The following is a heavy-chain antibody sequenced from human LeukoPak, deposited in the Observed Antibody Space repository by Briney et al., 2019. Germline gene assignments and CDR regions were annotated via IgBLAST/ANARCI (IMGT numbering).Heavy chain of an antibody. CDR2: ISSSSSYI. D-gene: IGHD1-14*01. V-gene: IGHV3-21*01. CDR1: GFTFSSYS. Sequence: GGSLRLSCAASGFTFSSYSMNWVRQAPGKGLEWVSSISSSSSYIYHADPVKGRFTISRDDADNSLYLQMSGLRAEDTAVYYCARRNPSDRYGAFDIWGQGTMVTVSS. J-gene: IGHJ3*02. CDR3: ARRNPSDRYGAFDI.